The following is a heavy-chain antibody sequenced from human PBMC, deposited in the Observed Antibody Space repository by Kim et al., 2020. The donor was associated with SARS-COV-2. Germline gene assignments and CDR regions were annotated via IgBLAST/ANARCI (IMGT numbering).Heavy chain of an antibody. V-gene: IGHV4-34*01. Sequence: SETLSLTCAVYGGSFSGYYWSWIRQPPGKGLEWIGEINHSGSTNYNPSLKSRVTISVDTSKNQFSLKLSSVTAADTAVYYCARGMRRMDSGYGRLFDYWRQGTLVTVSS. CDR2: INHSGST. J-gene: IGHJ4*02. CDR1: GGSFSGYY. D-gene: IGHD5-12*01. CDR3: ARGMRRMDSGYGRLFDY.